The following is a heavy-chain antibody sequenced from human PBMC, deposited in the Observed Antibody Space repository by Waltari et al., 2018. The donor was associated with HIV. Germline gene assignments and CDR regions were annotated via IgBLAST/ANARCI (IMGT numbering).Heavy chain of an antibody. CDR2: INIDGSRI. V-gene: IGHV3-74*01. CDR1: GFSVSSYW. J-gene: IGHJ4*02. Sequence: VQLVQSGGGLIKPGGSLRRSCAAPGFSVSSYWMHWVRQTPGKGLVWVSRINIDGSRIDYADSVRGRFTISRDSAKNTLSLQMNSLTEEDTAVYYCSRDTFGEYDYWGQGTLVTVSS. CDR3: SRDTFGEYDY. D-gene: IGHD3-10*01.